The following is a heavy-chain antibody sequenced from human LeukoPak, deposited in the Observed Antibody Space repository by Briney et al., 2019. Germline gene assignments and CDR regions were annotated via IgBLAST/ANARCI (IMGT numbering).Heavy chain of an antibody. D-gene: IGHD2-2*02. Sequence: PGGSLRLSCAASGFTFSSYAMHWVRQAPGKGLEWVAVISYDGSNKYYADSVKGRFTISRDNSKNTLYLQMNSLSAEDTAVYYCARADCSSTSCYTVDYWGQGTLVTVSS. CDR2: ISYDGSNK. CDR1: GFTFSSYA. V-gene: IGHV3-30*01. J-gene: IGHJ4*02. CDR3: ARADCSSTSCYTVDY.